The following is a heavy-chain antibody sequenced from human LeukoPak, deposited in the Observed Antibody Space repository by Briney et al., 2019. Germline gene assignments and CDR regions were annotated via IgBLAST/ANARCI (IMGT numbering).Heavy chain of an antibody. V-gene: IGHV4-4*07. J-gene: IGHJ5*02. Sequence: PSETLSLTCTVSGGSFNGYYWSWIRQPAGKGLEWIGRIYNSESINYNPSLKSRVTMSIDTSKSQFSLKLNSVTAADTAVYYCARDRSSSYTRDWFDPWGQGALVTVSS. D-gene: IGHD6-13*01. CDR3: ARDRSSSYTRDWFDP. CDR2: IYNSESI. CDR1: GGSFNGYY.